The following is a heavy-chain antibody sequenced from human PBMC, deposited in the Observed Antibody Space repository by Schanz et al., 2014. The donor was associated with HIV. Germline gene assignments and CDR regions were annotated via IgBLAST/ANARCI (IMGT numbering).Heavy chain of an antibody. Sequence: VQLVESGGGLVKPGGSLRLSCTASGFTFSTSGMHWVRQAPGKGLEWVAVIWYDGSKKYYADSVKGRFTISRDNSKNTLYLQMNSLRAEDTAVYYCARGDSGYWYYFDYWGQGTLVTVSS. CDR3: ARGDSGYWYYFDY. CDR1: GFTFSTSG. D-gene: IGHD5-12*01. CDR2: IWYDGSKK. V-gene: IGHV3-33*01. J-gene: IGHJ4*02.